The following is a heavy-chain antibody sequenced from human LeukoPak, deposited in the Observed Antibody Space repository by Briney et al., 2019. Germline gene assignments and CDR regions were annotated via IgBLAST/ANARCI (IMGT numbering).Heavy chain of an antibody. CDR1: GFTFSSYA. CDR3: AKDGLQFSEWLPPLGY. Sequence: GGSLRLSRAASGFTFSSYAMSWVRQAPGKGLEWVSAISGSGGSTYYADSVKGRFTISRDITKNTLYLQTNSLRAEDTAVYYCAKDGLQFSEWLPPLGYWGQGTLVTVSS. J-gene: IGHJ4*02. V-gene: IGHV3-23*01. D-gene: IGHD3-3*01. CDR2: ISGSGGST.